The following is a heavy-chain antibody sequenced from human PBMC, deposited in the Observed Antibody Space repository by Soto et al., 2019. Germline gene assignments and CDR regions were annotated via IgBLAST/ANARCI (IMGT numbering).Heavy chain of an antibody. V-gene: IGHV2-5*01. D-gene: IGHD3-22*01. CDR1: GFSLSTSGVG. CDR2: IYWNDDK. CDR3: AHIPALRGPHYYDSSGYYRY. Sequence: SGPTLVNPTHTLTLTCTFSGFSLSTSGVGVGWIRQPPGKALEWLALIYWNDDKRYSPSLKSRLTITKDTSKNQVVLTMTNMDPVDTATYYCAHIPALRGPHYYDSSGYYRYWGQGTLVTVSS. J-gene: IGHJ4*02.